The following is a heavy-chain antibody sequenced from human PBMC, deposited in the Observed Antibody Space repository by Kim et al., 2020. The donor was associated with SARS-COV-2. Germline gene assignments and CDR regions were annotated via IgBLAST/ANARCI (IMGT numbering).Heavy chain of an antibody. D-gene: IGHD3-9*01. CDR3: ASTSRGDILTGYWN. CDR2: IYYSGST. V-gene: IGHV4-59*01. CDR1: GGSISSYY. J-gene: IGHJ4*02. Sequence: SETLSLTCTVSGGSISSYYWSWIRQPPGKGLEWIGYIYYSGSTNYNPSLKSRVTISVDTSKNQFSLKLSSVTAADTAVYYCASTSRGDILTGYWNWGQGTLVTVSS.